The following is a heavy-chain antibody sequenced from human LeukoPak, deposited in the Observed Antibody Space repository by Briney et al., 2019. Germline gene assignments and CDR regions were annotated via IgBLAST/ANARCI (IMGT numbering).Heavy chain of an antibody. V-gene: IGHV3-30*04. J-gene: IGHJ4*02. CDR1: GFTFSSYA. CDR3: AREWQQLDY. Sequence: GRSLRLSCAASGFTFSSYAMHWVRQAPGKGLEWVAVISYDGSNKYYADSVKGRFTISRDNFKNTLYLQMNSLRAEDTAVYYCAREWQQLDYWGRGTLVTVSS. D-gene: IGHD6-13*01. CDR2: ISYDGSNK.